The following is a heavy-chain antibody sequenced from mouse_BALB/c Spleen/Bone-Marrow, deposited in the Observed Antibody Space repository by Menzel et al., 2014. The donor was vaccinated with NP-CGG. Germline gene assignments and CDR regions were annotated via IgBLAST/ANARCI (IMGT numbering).Heavy chain of an antibody. CDR2: INSGGGST. V-gene: IGHV5-12-1*01. J-gene: IGHJ2*01. CDR1: GFAFSSYD. Sequence: EVQGVESGGGLVKPGGSLKLSCAASGFAFSSYDMSWVRRTPEKRLEWVAYINSGGGSTYYPDTVKGRFTISRDNAKNTLYLQMSSLKSEDTAMYYCARHRYYFDYWGQGTTLTVSS. CDR3: ARHRYYFDY.